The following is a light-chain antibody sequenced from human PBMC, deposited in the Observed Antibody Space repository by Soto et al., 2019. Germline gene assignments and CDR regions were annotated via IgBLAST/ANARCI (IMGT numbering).Light chain of an antibody. CDR2: GAS. Sequence: IIMTQSPAPLSVSPGERVTLSCRASQSISTNLAWYQQKPGQAPRLPIYGASTRDTHIPDRFSGTGSETELTLSVRSLQSEDFAVYYCQQYYDWPLVTFGGGTRVDI. V-gene: IGKV3-15*01. CDR1: QSISTN. J-gene: IGKJ4*01. CDR3: QQYYDWPLVT.